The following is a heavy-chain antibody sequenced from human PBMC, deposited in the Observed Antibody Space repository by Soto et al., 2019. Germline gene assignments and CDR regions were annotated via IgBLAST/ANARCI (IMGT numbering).Heavy chain of an antibody. CDR2: ISGSAGST. CDR3: AKYLRYGYFDY. Sequence: PWGSLRLSCAASGFTFSSYAMSWVRQAPGKGLEWVSAISGSAGSTYYADSVKGRFTISRDNSKNTLNLQMNSLRAEDTAVYYCAKYLRYGYFDYWGQGTLVTVSS. D-gene: IGHD5-18*01. J-gene: IGHJ4*02. CDR1: GFTFSSYA. V-gene: IGHV3-23*01.